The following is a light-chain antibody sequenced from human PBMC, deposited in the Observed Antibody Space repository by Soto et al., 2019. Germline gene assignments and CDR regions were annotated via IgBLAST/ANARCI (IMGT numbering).Light chain of an antibody. CDR2: SGS. V-gene: IGKV1-12*01. J-gene: IGKJ4*01. CDR3: QQANTFPHT. Sequence: DIQMPQSPSSVSASVGARVSITCRGSQGISSWLSWYQQKPGRPPTLLIYSGSSLQSGVPSRFSGTGSGTDFTLTISSLQPEDFATYYCQQANTFPHTFGGGTKVEIK. CDR1: QGISSW.